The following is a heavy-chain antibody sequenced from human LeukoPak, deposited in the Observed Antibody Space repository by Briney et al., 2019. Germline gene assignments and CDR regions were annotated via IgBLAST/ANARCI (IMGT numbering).Heavy chain of an antibody. D-gene: IGHD6-19*01. J-gene: IGHJ4*02. CDR1: GFTFSSYS. CDR2: ISSSSSYI. CDR3: ARADHGWYTFDY. V-gene: IGHV3-21*01. Sequence: GGSLRLSCAASGFTFSSYSMDWVRQAPGKGLEWVSSISSSSSYIYYADSVKGRFTISRDNAKNSLYLQMNSLRAEDTAVYYCARADHGWYTFDYWGQGTLVTVPS.